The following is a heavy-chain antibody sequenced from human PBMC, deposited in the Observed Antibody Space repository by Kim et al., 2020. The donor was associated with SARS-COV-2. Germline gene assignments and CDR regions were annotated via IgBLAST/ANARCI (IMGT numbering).Heavy chain of an antibody. V-gene: IGHV3-30*07. CDR3: ARPTYYYDSSGYYLDAFDI. D-gene: IGHD3-22*01. Sequence: KGRFTISRDTSKITLYLQMNSLRAEDTAVYYCARPTYYYDSSGYYLDAFDIWGQGTMVTVSS. J-gene: IGHJ3*02.